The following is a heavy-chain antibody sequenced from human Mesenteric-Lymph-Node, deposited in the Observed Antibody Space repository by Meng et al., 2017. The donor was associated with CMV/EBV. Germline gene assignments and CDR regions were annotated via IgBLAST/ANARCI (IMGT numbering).Heavy chain of an antibody. Sequence: ASVKVSCKASDDTFSNYGISWVRQAPGQGLEWMGWINPNSGGTNYAQKFQGRVTMTRDTSISTAYMELSRLRSDDTAVYYCARAPSYYDFWSGSNWFDPWGQGTLVTVSS. CDR2: INPNSGGT. CDR1: DDTFSNYG. J-gene: IGHJ5*02. CDR3: ARAPSYYDFWSGSNWFDP. D-gene: IGHD3-3*01. V-gene: IGHV1-2*02.